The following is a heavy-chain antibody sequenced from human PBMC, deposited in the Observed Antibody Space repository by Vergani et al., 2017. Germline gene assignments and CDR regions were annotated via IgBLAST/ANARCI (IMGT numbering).Heavy chain of an antibody. CDR2: ISSSGSTI. CDR1: GFTFSSYE. J-gene: IGHJ6*02. CDR3: ARDDITMVRGVITTYYYYYGMDV. V-gene: IGHV3-48*03. D-gene: IGHD3-10*01. Sequence: EVQLVESGGGLVQPGGSLRLSCAASGFTFSSYEMNWVRQAPGKGLEWVSYISSSGSTIYYADSVKGRFTISRDNAKNSLYLQMNSLRAEDTAVYYCARDDITMVRGVITTYYYYYGMDVWGQGP.